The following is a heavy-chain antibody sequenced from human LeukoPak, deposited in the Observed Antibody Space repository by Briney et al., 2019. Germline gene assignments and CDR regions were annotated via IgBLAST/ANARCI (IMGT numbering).Heavy chain of an antibody. CDR3: ARDGGYSGYDADC. V-gene: IGHV3-48*01. J-gene: IGHJ4*02. D-gene: IGHD5-12*01. CDR2: ISDSSAM. CDR1: GFTFSTYS. Sequence: GGSLRLSCAAFGFTFSTYSMKWVRQAPGKGLEWVSYISDSSAMYYADSVRGRFTISRENDKNSLFLQMNSLRAEDTAVYYCARDGGYSGYDADCWGQGTLVTVSS.